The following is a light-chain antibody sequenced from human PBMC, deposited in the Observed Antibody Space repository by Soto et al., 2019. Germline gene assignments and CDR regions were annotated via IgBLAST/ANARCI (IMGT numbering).Light chain of an antibody. CDR3: GAWDHSLNVGV. CDR1: SSNIGSNY. CDR2: DKN. Sequence: QSVLTQPPSVSAAPGQKVIISCSGSSSNIGSNYVSWYQQLPGTAPKLLIYDKNERPSGIPDRFSASKSGTSATLGITGLQTGDEADYYCGAWDHSLNVGVFGGGTKAHRP. J-gene: IGLJ3*02. V-gene: IGLV1-51*01.